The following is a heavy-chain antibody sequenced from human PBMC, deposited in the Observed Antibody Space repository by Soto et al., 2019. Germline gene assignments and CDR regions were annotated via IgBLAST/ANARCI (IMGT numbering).Heavy chain of an antibody. J-gene: IGHJ6*02. CDR3: AGDGGVAYDMDV. V-gene: IGHV3-74*01. Sequence: PGGSLRLSCAASGFIFSTYGMHWVRQAPGKGLVWVSRINSDGSSTSYADSVKGRFTISRDNAKNTLYLQMNSLRAEDTAVYYCAGDGGVAYDMDVWGQGTTVTVSS. CDR1: GFIFSTYG. CDR2: INSDGSST. D-gene: IGHD3-16*01.